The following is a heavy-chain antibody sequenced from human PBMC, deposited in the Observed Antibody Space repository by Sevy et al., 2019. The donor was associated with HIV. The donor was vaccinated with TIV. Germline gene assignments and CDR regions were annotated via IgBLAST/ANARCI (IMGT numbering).Heavy chain of an antibody. CDR1: GGSISSYY. CDR3: ARGWGNYYYGMDV. CDR2: IYYSGGT. V-gene: IGHV4-59*12. J-gene: IGHJ6*02. Sequence: SETLSLTCTVSGGSISSYYWSWIRQPPGKGLEWIGYIYYSGGTNYNPSLKGRVTISVDTSKNQFSLKLSSVTAADTAVYYCARGWGNYYYGMDVWGQGTTVTVSS. D-gene: IGHD3-16*01.